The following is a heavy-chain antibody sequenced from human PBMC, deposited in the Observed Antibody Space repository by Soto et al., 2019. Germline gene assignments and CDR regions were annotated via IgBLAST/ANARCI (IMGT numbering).Heavy chain of an antibody. J-gene: IGHJ4*02. CDR2: ISSNGGST. D-gene: IGHD1-26*01. V-gene: IGHV3-64D*08. Sequence: GGSLRLSCSASGFTFSSYAMHWVRQAPGKGLEYVSAISSNGGSTYYADSVKGRFTISRDNSKNTLYLQMSSLRAEDTAVYYCVKDFPASKWELPTPPLHYWGQGTLVTVSS. CDR1: GFTFSSYA. CDR3: VKDFPASKWELPTPPLHY.